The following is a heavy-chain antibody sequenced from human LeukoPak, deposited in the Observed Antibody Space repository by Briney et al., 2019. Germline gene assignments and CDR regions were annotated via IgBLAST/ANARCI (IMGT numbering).Heavy chain of an antibody. J-gene: IGHJ4*02. V-gene: IGHV3-9*01. CDR1: GFTFSSYA. D-gene: IGHD6-19*01. Sequence: PGGSLRLSCAASGFTFSSYAMHWVRHAPGKGLEWVSGISWNSGSIGYADSVKGRFTISRDNAKNSLYLQMNSLRAEDTALYYCAKDRERYSSGWYPGFDYWGQGTLVTVSS. CDR3: AKDRERYSSGWYPGFDY. CDR2: ISWNSGSI.